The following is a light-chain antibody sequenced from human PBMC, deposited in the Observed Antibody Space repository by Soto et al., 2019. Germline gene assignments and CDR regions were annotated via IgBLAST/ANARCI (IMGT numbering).Light chain of an antibody. CDR2: ASS. CDR1: QSVSNIY. J-gene: IGKJ1*01. Sequence: EIVLTQSPDTVSLSPGERATLSCRASQSVSNIYLSWYQQKPGQAPSLLIYASSNRATGIPDRFSGTGSVTDFTLTISRLEPEDFAVYYCQQYDSVPTTFGQGTEVEIK. CDR3: QQYDSVPTT. V-gene: IGKV3-20*01.